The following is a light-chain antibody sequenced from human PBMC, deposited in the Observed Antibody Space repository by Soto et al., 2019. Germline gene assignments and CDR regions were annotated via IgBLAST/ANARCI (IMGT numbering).Light chain of an antibody. CDR2: GAS. Sequence: EIVLTQSPGTLSLSPGERATLSCRASQSVSSSYLAWYQQKPGQAPRLLIYGASSSATGIPDRFRGSGSGTDFSLTISRLEPEDLSVYYCQQYGSSPSWTFGQGTKVEIK. J-gene: IGKJ1*01. CDR3: QQYGSSPSWT. CDR1: QSVSSSY. V-gene: IGKV3-20*01.